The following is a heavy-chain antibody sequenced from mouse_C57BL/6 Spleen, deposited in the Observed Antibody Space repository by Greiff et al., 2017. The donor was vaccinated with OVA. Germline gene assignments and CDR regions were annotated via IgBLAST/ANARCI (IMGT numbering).Heavy chain of an antibody. CDR1: GYTFTSYG. Sequence: QVQLKESGAELARPGASVKLSCKASGYTFTSYGISWVKQRTGQGLEWIGEIYPRSGNTYYNEKFKGKATLTADKSSSTAYMELRSLTSEDSAVYFCARRGTTVVATPYFDYWGQGTTLTVSS. J-gene: IGHJ2*01. V-gene: IGHV1-81*01. CDR2: IYPRSGNT. D-gene: IGHD1-1*01. CDR3: ARRGTTVVATPYFDY.